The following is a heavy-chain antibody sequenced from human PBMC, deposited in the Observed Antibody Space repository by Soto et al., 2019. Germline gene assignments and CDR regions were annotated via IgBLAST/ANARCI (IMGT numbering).Heavy chain of an antibody. D-gene: IGHD6-19*01. Sequence: EVQLLESGGGWVQPGGSLRLSCAASGFTFSSYAMSWVRQAPGKGLEWVSAISGSGGSTYYADSVKGRFTISRDNSKNTLYLQMNSLRADDTAVYYCAKYGRWLVHFYYYGMDVWGQGTTVTVSS. CDR3: AKYGRWLVHFYYYGMDV. CDR2: ISGSGGST. J-gene: IGHJ6*02. V-gene: IGHV3-23*01. CDR1: GFTFSSYA.